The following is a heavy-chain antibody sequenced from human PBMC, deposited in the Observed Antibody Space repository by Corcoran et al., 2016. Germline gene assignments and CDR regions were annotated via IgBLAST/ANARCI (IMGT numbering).Heavy chain of an antibody. CDR3: ARELSGYPWIYYGMDV. CDR1: GGSISSYY. D-gene: IGHD5-12*01. Sequence: QVQLQESGPGLVKPSETLSLTCTVSGGSISSYYWSWIRQPPGKGLEWIGYIYYSGSTNYNPSLKSRVTISVDTSKKQFSLKLGSVTAAATAVYYCARELSGYPWIYYGMDVWGQGTTVTVSS. CDR2: IYYSGST. V-gene: IGHV4-59*01. J-gene: IGHJ6*02.